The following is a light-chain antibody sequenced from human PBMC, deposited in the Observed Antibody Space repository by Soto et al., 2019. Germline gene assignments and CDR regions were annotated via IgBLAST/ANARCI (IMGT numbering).Light chain of an antibody. V-gene: IGLV2-14*01. J-gene: IGLJ1*01. CDR1: SSEISYYNF. CDR3: SSYTTNVARV. Sequence: QSALSQPASVSGSPGQSITISCTGSSSEISYYNFVSWYQHHPGKAPRLIIFEVHNRPSGVSDRFSGSKSGNTASLTISGLLPEDEADYYCSSYTTNVARVFGPGTKVTVL. CDR2: EVH.